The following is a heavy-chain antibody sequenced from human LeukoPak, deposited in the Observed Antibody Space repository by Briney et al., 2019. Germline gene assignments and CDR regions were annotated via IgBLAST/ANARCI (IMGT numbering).Heavy chain of an antibody. CDR2: IYYSGST. CDR3: ARGGTSALEWFGP. J-gene: IGHJ5*02. CDR1: GGSISSYY. Sequence: SETLSLTCTVSGGSISSYYWSWIRQPPGKGLEWIGYIYYSGSTKYNPSLKSRVTTSIDTSKNQFSLKVNSVTAADTAVYYCARGGTSALEWFGPWGQGTLVTVSS. V-gene: IGHV4-59*01. D-gene: IGHD3-3*01.